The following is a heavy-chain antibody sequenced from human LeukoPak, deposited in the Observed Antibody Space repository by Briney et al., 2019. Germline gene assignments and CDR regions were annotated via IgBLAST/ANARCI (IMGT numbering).Heavy chain of an antibody. CDR3: ARKAVPTDFDY. CDR1: GYRFTSYW. D-gene: IGHD6-19*01. V-gene: IGHV5-51*01. Sequence: GESLKISCKGSGYRFTSYWIGWGRQMPGKGLEWMGIFYPGDSDTRYSPSFQGQVTISADKSISTAYLQWSSLKASDTAMYYCARKAVPTDFDYWGQGTLVTVSS. CDR2: FYPGDSDT. J-gene: IGHJ4*02.